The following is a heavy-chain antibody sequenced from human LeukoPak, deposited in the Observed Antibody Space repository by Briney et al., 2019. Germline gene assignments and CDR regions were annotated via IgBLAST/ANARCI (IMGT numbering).Heavy chain of an antibody. V-gene: IGHV3-23*01. CDR2: ISGSGGST. J-gene: IGHJ5*02. CDR3: AKRSYCSSSSCFFDP. CDR1: GFTFNNYA. Sequence: GGSLRLSCAASGFTFNNYAMSWVRQAPGKGLEWVSTISGSGGSTNYADSVNGRFTISRDNSKNTLYLQMNTLRVEDTALYYCAKRSYCSSSSCFFDPWGQGTLVTVSS. D-gene: IGHD2-2*01.